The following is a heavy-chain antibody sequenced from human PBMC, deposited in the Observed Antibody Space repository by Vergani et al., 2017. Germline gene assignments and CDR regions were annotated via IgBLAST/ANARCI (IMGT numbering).Heavy chain of an antibody. CDR1: GGTFSSYA. CDR3: ATRSGGYSYGRYYYYYMDV. J-gene: IGHJ6*03. D-gene: IGHD5-18*01. CDR2: IIPILGTA. V-gene: IGHV1-69*11. Sequence: QVQLVQSGAEVKKPGSSVKVSCKASGGTFSSYAISWVRQAPGQGLEWMGRIIPILGTANYAQKFQGRVTITADESTSTAYMELSSLRSEDTAVYYCATRSGGYSYGRYYYYYMDVWGKGTTVTVSS.